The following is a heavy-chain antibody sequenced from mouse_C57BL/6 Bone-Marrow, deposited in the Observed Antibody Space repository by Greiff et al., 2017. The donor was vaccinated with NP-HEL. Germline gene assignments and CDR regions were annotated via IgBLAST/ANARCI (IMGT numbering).Heavy chain of an antibody. CDR3: TTHSSYYYGSSSYWYFDV. Sequence: VQLQQSGAELVRPGASVKLSCTASGFNIKDDYMHWVKQRPEQGLEWIGWIDPENGDTEYASKFQGKATITADTSSNTAYLQLSSLTSEDTAVYYCTTHSSYYYGSSSYWYFDVWGTGTTVTVSS. D-gene: IGHD1-1*01. V-gene: IGHV14-4*01. J-gene: IGHJ1*03. CDR2: IDPENGDT. CDR1: GFNIKDDY.